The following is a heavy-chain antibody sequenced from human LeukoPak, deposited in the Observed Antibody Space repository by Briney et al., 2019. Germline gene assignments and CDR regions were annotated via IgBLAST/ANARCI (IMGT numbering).Heavy chain of an antibody. CDR2: ISSGSNTI. V-gene: IGHV3-21*01. D-gene: IGHD2-15*01. J-gene: IGHJ3*02. CDR3: AREVGAATDAFDI. CDR1: GFTFSSHT. Sequence: GGSLRLSCAASGFTFSSHTMNWVRQAPGKGLEWVSSISSGSNTIFYADSVKGRFTISRDNAKNSLYLQMNSLRAEDTAVYYCAREVGAATDAFDIWGQGTMVTVSS.